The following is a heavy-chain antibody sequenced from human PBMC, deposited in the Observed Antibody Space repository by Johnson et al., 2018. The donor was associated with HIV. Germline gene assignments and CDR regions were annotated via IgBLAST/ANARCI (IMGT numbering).Heavy chain of an antibody. CDR1: GFTFSSYG. V-gene: IGHV3-30*18. D-gene: IGHD6-13*01. CDR2: ISYDGSNK. Sequence: HVQLVESGGGVVQPGRSLRLSCAASGFTFSSYGMHWVRQAPGKGLEWVAVISYDGSNKYHADSVKGRFTISRDNSKNTLYLQMNSLRAEDTAVYYCAKVSSWYFLRAFDIWGQGTMVTVSS. CDR3: AKVSSWYFLRAFDI. J-gene: IGHJ3*02.